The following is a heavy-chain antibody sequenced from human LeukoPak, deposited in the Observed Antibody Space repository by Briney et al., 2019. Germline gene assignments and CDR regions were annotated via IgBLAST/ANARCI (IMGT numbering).Heavy chain of an antibody. CDR3: ARDDRPVLRFLEWYPIPWYPGDV. CDR2: ISSSGSTI. Sequence: PGGSLRLSCAASGFTFSDYYMSWIRQAPGKGLEWVSCISSSGSTIYYADSGKGRFTISRDNAKNSLYLQMNSLRAEDTAVYYCARDDRPVLRFLEWYPIPWYPGDVWGKGTTVTVSS. D-gene: IGHD3-3*01. J-gene: IGHJ6*04. V-gene: IGHV3-11*04. CDR1: GFTFSDYY.